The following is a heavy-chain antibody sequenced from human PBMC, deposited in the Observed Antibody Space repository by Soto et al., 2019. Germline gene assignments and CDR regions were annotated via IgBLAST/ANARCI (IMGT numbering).Heavy chain of an antibody. Sequence: ASVKVSCKASGYTFTSYGISWVRQAPGQGLEWMGWISAYNGNTNYAQKLQGRVTMTTDTSTSTAYMELRSLRSDDTAVYYCARDTHMMTTVTTYAYWGQGTLVPVSS. V-gene: IGHV1-18*01. J-gene: IGHJ4*02. CDR2: ISAYNGNT. CDR1: GYTFTSYG. CDR3: ARDTHMMTTVTTYAY. D-gene: IGHD4-17*01.